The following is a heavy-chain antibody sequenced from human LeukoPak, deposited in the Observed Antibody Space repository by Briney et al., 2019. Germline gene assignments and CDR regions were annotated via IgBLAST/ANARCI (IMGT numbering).Heavy chain of an antibody. J-gene: IGHJ3*02. V-gene: IGHV3-7*01. CDR3: ARESSYGDYVDDAFDI. CDR1: GFTFSSYW. CDR2: IKQDGSEK. Sequence: PGGSLRLSCAASGFTFSSYWMSWVRQAPGKGLEWVANIKQDGSEKYYVDSVKGRFTISRDNAKNSLYLQMNSLRAEDTAVYYCARESSYGDYVDDAFDIWGQGTMVTVSS. D-gene: IGHD4-17*01.